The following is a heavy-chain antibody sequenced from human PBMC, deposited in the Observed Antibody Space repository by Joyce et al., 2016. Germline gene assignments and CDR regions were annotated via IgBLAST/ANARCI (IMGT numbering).Heavy chain of an antibody. J-gene: IGHJ6*03. CDR3: ATVDYYYGSGTPRDYYYYYMDV. Sequence: EVQLVQSGAEVKKPGATVKISCKVSGYTFTDYYMHWVQQAPGKGLEWMGLVDPEDGETLYEEKFQGRVTITAGTSTDTAYMGLSSLRSEDTAVYYCATVDYYYGSGTPRDYYYYYMDVWGKGTTVTVSS. D-gene: IGHD3-10*01. CDR1: GYTFTDYY. CDR2: VDPEDGET. V-gene: IGHV1-69-2*01.